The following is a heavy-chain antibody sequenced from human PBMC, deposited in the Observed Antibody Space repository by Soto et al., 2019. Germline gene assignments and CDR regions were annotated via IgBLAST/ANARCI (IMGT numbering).Heavy chain of an antibody. CDR1: GYSFTSYW. D-gene: IGHD6-19*01. Sequence: PGESLKISCKGSGYSFTSYWIGWVHQMPGKGLEWMGIIYPGDSDTRYSPSIQGQVTISADKSISTAYLQWSSLKASDTAMYYCARQYPYSSGLYAMAVWGQGTTVTVSS. V-gene: IGHV5-51*07. CDR3: ARQYPYSSGLYAMAV. CDR2: IYPGDSDT. J-gene: IGHJ6*02.